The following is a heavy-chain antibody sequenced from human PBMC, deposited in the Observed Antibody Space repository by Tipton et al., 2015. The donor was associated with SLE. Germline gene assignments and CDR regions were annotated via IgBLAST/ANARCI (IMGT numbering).Heavy chain of an antibody. Sequence: SLRLSCTVSGLTFTNAWMSWVRQAPGKGLEWVGRIKSKADGGTTDCVAPVKGRFTMSRDDSKNTLYLQMNSLKTEDTAVYYCIPRGYSGYWGQGTLVTVSS. J-gene: IGHJ4*02. CDR3: IPRGYSGY. CDR2: IKSKADGGTT. V-gene: IGHV3-15*01. CDR1: GLTFTNAW. D-gene: IGHD5-12*01.